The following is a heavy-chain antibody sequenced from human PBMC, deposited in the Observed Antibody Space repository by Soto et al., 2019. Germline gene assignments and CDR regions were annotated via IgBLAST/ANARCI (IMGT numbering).Heavy chain of an antibody. Sequence: QVQLVQSGAEVKKPGASVMVSCKASGYSFTVYYMYWVRQAPGQGLEWMGWINPNSGDTKYAQKFQGRVTMTRDTFISTAYMELRRLRSDDTAVYYCARRDYGIHGMDVWGQGTMVTVSS. D-gene: IGHD4-17*01. J-gene: IGHJ6*02. CDR2: INPNSGDT. V-gene: IGHV1-2*02. CDR1: GYSFTVYY. CDR3: ARRDYGIHGMDV.